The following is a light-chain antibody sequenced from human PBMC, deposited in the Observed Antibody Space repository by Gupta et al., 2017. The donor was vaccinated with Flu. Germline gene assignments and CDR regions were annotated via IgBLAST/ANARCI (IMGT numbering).Light chain of an antibody. CDR2: YKSDSDK. V-gene: IGLV5-45*02. Sequence: QAVLTQPSSLSASPGASASLTCTLRSGINVDTYRIYWYQQKPGSPPQYLLRYKSDSDKQQGSGVPRRFAGSKDASANAGILLIAGRQYEGEDDYYCRSGHSSAWVFGGGTRLTVL. J-gene: IGLJ3*02. CDR1: SGINVDTYR. CDR3: RSGHSSAWV.